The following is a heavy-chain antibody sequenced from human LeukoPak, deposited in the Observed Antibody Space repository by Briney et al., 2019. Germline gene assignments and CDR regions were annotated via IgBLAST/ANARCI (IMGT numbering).Heavy chain of an antibody. CDR2: ISGSGGNT. CDR3: AKDRPNYHESNGHYYRPNGDY. J-gene: IGHJ4*02. V-gene: IGHV3-23*01. Sequence: GGSLRLSCAASGFTFSSYAMSWVRQAPGKGLEWVSAISGSGGNTFYADSVKDRFTISRDNSKNTLYLQMSRLRAEDTAVYYCAKDRPNYHESNGHYYRPNGDYWGQGTLVTVSS. D-gene: IGHD3-22*01. CDR1: GFTFSSYA.